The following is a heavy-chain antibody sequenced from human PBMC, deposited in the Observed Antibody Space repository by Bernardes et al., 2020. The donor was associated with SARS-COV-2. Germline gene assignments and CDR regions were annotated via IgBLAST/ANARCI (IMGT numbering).Heavy chain of an antibody. V-gene: IGHV3-23*01. J-gene: IGHJ4*02. Sequence: GGSLRLSCEASGFTFSSYAMSWVRQAPGKGLEWVSVMSGSGGSTYYTDSVKGRFTISRDNSNNTLYLQMSRLRAEDTAVYYCAKEKMGQLWFRNFDHWGQGTLVTVSS. CDR1: GFTFSSYA. D-gene: IGHD3-22*01. CDR2: MSGSGGST. CDR3: AKEKMGQLWFRNFDH.